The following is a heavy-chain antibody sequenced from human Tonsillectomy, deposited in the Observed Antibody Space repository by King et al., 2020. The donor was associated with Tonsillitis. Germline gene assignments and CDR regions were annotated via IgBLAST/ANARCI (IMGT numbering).Heavy chain of an antibody. CDR3: TRGDGWYGSGCSAFDI. J-gene: IGHJ3*02. V-gene: IGHV3-13*04. D-gene: IGHD6-19*01. CDR2: VGTAGDT. CDR1: GFTFSSYD. Sequence: VQLVESVGGLVQPGGSLRLSCAASGFTFSSYDMHWVRQATGKSLEWVSAVGTAGDTYYPASVKGRFTISRENAKKLLYLQMAGLRAGDTGVYYCTRGDGWYGSGCSAFDIWGQGTMVTVSS.